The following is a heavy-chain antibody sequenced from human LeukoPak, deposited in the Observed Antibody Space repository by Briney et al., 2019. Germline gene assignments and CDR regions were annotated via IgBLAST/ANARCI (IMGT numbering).Heavy chain of an antibody. CDR1: GLTFSSYW. CDR2: INQDGSEK. Sequence: QSGGSLRLSCAASGLTFSSYWMSWVRQAPGKGLEWVANINQDGSEKYYADSVKGRFTISRDDAKNSVNLQMNSLRAEDTAVYYCARDGIDYWGQGTLVTVSS. CDR3: ARDGIDY. D-gene: IGHD1-26*01. V-gene: IGHV3-7*04. J-gene: IGHJ4*02.